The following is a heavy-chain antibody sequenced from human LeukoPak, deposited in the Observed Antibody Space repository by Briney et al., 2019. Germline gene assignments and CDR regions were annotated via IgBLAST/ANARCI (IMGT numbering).Heavy chain of an antibody. CDR2: IYSGGST. CDR3: ARAEHHYYGSGSYPFDY. CDR1: GFTVSSNY. D-gene: IGHD3-10*01. J-gene: IGHJ4*02. V-gene: IGHV3-53*01. Sequence: GGSLRLSCAASGFTVSSNYMSWVRQAPGKGLEWVSVIYSGGSTYYADSVKGRFTISRDNSKNTLYLQTNSLRAEDTAVYYCARAEHHYYGSGSYPFDYWGQGTLVTVSS.